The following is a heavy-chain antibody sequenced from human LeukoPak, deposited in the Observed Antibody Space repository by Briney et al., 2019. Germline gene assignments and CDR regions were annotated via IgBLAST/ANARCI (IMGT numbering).Heavy chain of an antibody. CDR2: IYYSGST. CDR1: VGSVRVGSSY. CDR3: ARWGHDNSGYHFDY. J-gene: IGHJ4*02. D-gene: IGHD3-22*01. V-gene: IGHV4-61*01. Sequence: SSETLSLTCTVSVGSVRVGSSYWSWIRQPPGKGLEWIGYIYYSGSTNYNPSLKSRVTISVDTSKNQFSLKLSSVTAADTAVYYCARWGHDNSGYHFDYWGQGSLVTVSS.